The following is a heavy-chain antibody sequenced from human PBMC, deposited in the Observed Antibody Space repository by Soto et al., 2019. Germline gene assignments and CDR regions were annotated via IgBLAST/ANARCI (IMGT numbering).Heavy chain of an antibody. CDR2: ISCCGGST. J-gene: IGHJ1*01. D-gene: IGHD6-19*01. V-gene: IGHV3-23*01. CDR1: GFNFKKFA. Sequence: GGSLRLSCEASGFNFKKFAMGWVRQAPGEGLEWVSGISCCGGSTFYADSVKGRFSLARDDSKNTLSLQLNSLRVEDTPHYYCAKADGEQWLIPHLDNWGQGTQVTVAS. CDR3: AKADGEQWLIPHLDN.